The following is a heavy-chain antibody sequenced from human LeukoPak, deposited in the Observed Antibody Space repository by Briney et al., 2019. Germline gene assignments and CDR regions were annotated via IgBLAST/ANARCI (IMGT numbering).Heavy chain of an antibody. CDR1: GFTFDDYA. D-gene: IGHD6-13*01. CDR2: ISWNSGSI. V-gene: IGHV3-9*01. J-gene: IGHJ1*01. CDR3: AKDVHSSSWYGYFQH. Sequence: SLRLSCAASGFTFDDYAIHWVRQAPGKCLEWVSGISWNSGSIGYADSVKGRFTISRDNAKNSLYLQMNSLRAEDTALYYCAKDVHSSSWYGYFQHWGQGTLVTVSS.